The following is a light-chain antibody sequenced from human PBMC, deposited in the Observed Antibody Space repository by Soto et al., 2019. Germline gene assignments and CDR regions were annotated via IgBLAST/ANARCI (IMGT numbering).Light chain of an antibody. V-gene: IGKV3-20*01. CDR1: QSVSSSY. CDR2: CAS. CDR3: QQYGSVIT. Sequence: ESVLTQYPATLSLSPGERATLSCRASQSVSSSYFAWYQPQPGQAPRLLIFCASSSATGIPDSFCGCGSGTDFTLAIIRLEPEEFAVYYCQQYGSVITFSQGTLLDIK. J-gene: IGKJ5*01.